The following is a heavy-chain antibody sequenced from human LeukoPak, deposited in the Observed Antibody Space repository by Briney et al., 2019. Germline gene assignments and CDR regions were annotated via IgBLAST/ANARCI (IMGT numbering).Heavy chain of an antibody. CDR1: GGFISTYY. CDR2: IYYSGTT. D-gene: IGHD5-18*01. CDR3: ARVTVDTAMVGGYNYYYGMDV. J-gene: IGHJ6*02. Sequence: SSETLSLTCTVSGGFISTYYWSWIRQSPGKGLEWVGYIYYSGTTKYNPSLKSRVTISVDTSKNQFSLKLSSVTAADTALYYCARVTVDTAMVGGYNYYYGMDVWGQGTTVTVSS. V-gene: IGHV4-59*01.